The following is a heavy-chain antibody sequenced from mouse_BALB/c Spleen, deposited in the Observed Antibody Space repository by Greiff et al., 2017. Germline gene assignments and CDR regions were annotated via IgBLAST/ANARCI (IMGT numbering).Heavy chain of an antibody. Sequence: EVQLQESGPGLVKPSQSLSLTCTVTGYSITSDYAWTWIRQFPGNQLEWMGYISYSGSTSYNPSLKSRISITRDTSENQFFLQLNSVTTEDTATYYCARDERYAMDYWGQGTSVTVSS. V-gene: IGHV3-2*02. CDR1: GYSITSDYA. CDR3: ARDERYAMDY. J-gene: IGHJ4*01. CDR2: ISYSGST.